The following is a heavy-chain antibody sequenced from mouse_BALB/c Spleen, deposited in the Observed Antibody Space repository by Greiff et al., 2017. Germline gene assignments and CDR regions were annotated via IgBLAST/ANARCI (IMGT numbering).Heavy chain of an antibody. CDR3: ARSGYFDY. J-gene: IGHJ2*01. D-gene: IGHD3-1*01. CDR2: ISSGSSTI. Sequence: EVKLVESGGGLVQPGGSRKLSCAASGFTFSSFGMHWVRQAPEKGLEWVAYISSGSSTIYYADTVKGRFTISRDTPKNTLFLQMTSLRSEDTAMYYCARSGYFDYWGQGTTLTVSS. V-gene: IGHV5-17*02. CDR1: GFTFSSFG.